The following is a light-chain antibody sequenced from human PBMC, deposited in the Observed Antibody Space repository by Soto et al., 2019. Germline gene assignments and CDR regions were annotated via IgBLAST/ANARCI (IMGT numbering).Light chain of an antibody. Sequence: EIVLTQSPGTLSLSPGERATLSCRASQSVSSNYLAWYQQKPGQAPRLLIYAASASATDIPDRFSGSGSATDFPLTISRLEAEDFAVYYCQQYGTSPPLTFGGGTKVEIK. CDR3: QQYGTSPPLT. CDR1: QSVSSNY. J-gene: IGKJ4*01. CDR2: AAS. V-gene: IGKV3-20*01.